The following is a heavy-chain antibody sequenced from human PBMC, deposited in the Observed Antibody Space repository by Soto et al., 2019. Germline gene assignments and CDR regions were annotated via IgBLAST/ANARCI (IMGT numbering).Heavy chain of an antibody. J-gene: IGHJ4*02. D-gene: IGHD3-3*01. Sequence: SETLSLTCPVSGGSINTFYWSWVLQPAGKGLEWIGRVFSSGSTNYNPSLKSRVTISVDTSKNQFSLKLVSVTAADTAVYYCARGQRGIFGVYYWCQGTLVPVCS. CDR2: VFSSGST. V-gene: IGHV4-4*07. CDR3: ARGQRGIFGVYY. CDR1: GGSINTFY.